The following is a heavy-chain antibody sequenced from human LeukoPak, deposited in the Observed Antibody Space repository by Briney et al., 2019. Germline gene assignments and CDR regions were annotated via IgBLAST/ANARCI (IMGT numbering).Heavy chain of an antibody. CDR3: ARGHSSSWYEH. D-gene: IGHD6-13*01. CDR2: MNPNSGNT. Sequence: ASVKVSCKASGYTFISYDINWVRQATGQGLEWMGWMNPNSGNTGCAQKFQGRVTMTRNTSISTAYMELSSLRSEDTAAYYCARGHSSSWYEHWGQGTLVTVSS. J-gene: IGHJ1*01. CDR1: GYTFISYD. V-gene: IGHV1-8*01.